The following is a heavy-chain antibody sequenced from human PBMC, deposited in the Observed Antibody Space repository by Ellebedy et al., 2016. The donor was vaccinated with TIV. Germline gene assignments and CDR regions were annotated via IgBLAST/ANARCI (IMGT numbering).Heavy chain of an antibody. V-gene: IGHV4-39*01. CDR3: VRCFGSGGYCYTMDV. J-gene: IGHJ6*02. D-gene: IGHD3-10*01. CDR1: GVSVSSNSHS. Sequence: SETLSLXCSVSGVSVSSNSHSWGWVRQSAGRGLEWIGNKYHSGTTYSKTSLRGRVTIFVDTSENSLSLRLTSVTAADTAVYYCVRCFGSGGYCYTMDVWGQGTTVTVSS. CDR2: KYHSGTT.